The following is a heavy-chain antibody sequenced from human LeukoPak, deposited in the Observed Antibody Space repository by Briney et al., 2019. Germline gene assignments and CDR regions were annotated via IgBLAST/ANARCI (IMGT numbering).Heavy chain of an antibody. D-gene: IGHD2-2*01. Sequence: SQTLSLTCAISGDSVYSNSAAWNWIRQSPSRGLEWLGRTYYRSKWSNDYAVFVKSRIIINPDTSKNQFSLQLNSVTPEDTAVYYCARLDLGYCSSTSCYAEDYWGQGTLVTVSS. V-gene: IGHV6-1*01. CDR2: TYYRSKWSN. CDR3: ARLDLGYCSSTSCYAEDY. CDR1: GDSVYSNSAA. J-gene: IGHJ4*02.